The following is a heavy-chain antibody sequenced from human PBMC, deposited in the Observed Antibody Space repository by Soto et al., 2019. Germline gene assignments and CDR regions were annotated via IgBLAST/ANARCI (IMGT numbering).Heavy chain of an antibody. J-gene: IGHJ4*02. V-gene: IGHV3-23*01. CDR3: AKDKGGRYCSRTSCLYSFDY. Sequence: GCMGISSAACGLTFSTYAMSWVRQAPGKGLEWVSTISDSGSTYYADSVKGRFTISRDNSKNTLYLEMNSLRAEDTAVYYCAKDKGGRYCSRTSCLYSFDYWGQGTLVTV. D-gene: IGHD2-2*01. CDR2: ISDSGST. CDR1: GLTFSTYA.